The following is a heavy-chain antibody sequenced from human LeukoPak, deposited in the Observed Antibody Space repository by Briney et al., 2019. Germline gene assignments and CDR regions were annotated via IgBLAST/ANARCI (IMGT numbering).Heavy chain of an antibody. Sequence: GGSLRLSCAASGFTFSSYWMSWVRQAPGKGLEWVANIKQDGSEKYYVDSVKGRFTIFRDNAKNSLYLQTNSLRAEDTAVYYCARETLYYYDSSGYGVYWGQGTLVTVSS. J-gene: IGHJ4*02. CDR1: GFTFSSYW. V-gene: IGHV3-7*01. CDR2: IKQDGSEK. CDR3: ARETLYYYDSSGYGVY. D-gene: IGHD3-22*01.